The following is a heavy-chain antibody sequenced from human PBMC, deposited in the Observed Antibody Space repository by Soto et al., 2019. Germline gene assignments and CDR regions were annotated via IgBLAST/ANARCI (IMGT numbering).Heavy chain of an antibody. CDR1: GFTFSSYA. V-gene: IGHV3-23*01. Sequence: PGGSLRLSCAASGFTFSSYAMSWVRQAPGKGLEWVSAISGSGGSTYYADSVKGRFTISRDNSKNTLYLQMNSLRAEDTAVYYCAKTRRDYYDSSGYYYGAFDIWGQGTMVTVSS. D-gene: IGHD3-22*01. J-gene: IGHJ3*02. CDR3: AKTRRDYYDSSGYYYGAFDI. CDR2: ISGSGGST.